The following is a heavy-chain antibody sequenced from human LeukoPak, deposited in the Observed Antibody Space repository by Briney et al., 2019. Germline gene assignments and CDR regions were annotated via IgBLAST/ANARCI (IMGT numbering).Heavy chain of an antibody. CDR2: IHTSGST. CDR3: AGGLRRFITTATYYYYYYYMDV. J-gene: IGHJ6*03. D-gene: IGHD5/OR15-5a*01. Sequence: SETLSLTCTVSGGSISSYYWSWIRQPAGKGLEWIGRIHTSGSTNYNPSLKSRVTISVDTSKNQFSLKLSSVTAADTAVYYCAGGLRRFITTATYYYYYYYMDVWGKGTTVTVSS. V-gene: IGHV4-4*07. CDR1: GGSISSYY.